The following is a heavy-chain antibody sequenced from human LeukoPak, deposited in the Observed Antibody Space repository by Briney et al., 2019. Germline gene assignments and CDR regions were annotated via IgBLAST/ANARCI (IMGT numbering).Heavy chain of an antibody. Sequence: PGGSLRLSCAGSGFTFKSHWMHWVRQAPGKGLVWVSRISFDGNTTSYADSVKGRFTISRDNSKNTLYLQMNSLRAEDTAVYYCAKEALNYDFWSGYGPFDYWGQGTLVTVSS. CDR1: GFTFKSHW. V-gene: IGHV3-74*01. J-gene: IGHJ4*02. D-gene: IGHD3-3*01. CDR2: ISFDGNTT. CDR3: AKEALNYDFWSGYGPFDY.